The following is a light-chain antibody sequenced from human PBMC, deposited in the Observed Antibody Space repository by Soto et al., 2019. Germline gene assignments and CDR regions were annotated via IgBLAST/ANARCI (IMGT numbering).Light chain of an antibody. J-gene: IGLJ3*02. Sequence: QSVLTQPPSASGTPGQRVTISCSGSSSNIGSKTVNWYQQLPGTAPKLLIYSNNQRPSRVPDRFSGSKSGTSASLAISRLQSEDEADYHCAAWDDRLNGPVFGEGTKLTVL. CDR1: SSNIGSKT. CDR3: AAWDDRLNGPV. CDR2: SNN. V-gene: IGLV1-44*01.